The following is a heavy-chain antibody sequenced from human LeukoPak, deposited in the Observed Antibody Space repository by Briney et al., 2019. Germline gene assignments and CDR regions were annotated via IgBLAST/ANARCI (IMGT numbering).Heavy chain of an antibody. V-gene: IGHV1-18*01. CDR3: ARDGPYDFWSGYKYYYYGMDV. Sequence: ASVKVSCKASGYTFTSYGISWVRQAPGQVLAWMGWIIAYNGNTNYAQKLQGRVTMTTDTSTSTAYMELRSLRSDDTAVYYCARDGPYDFWSGYKYYYYGMDVWGQGTTVTVSS. D-gene: IGHD3-3*01. CDR2: IIAYNGNT. CDR1: GYTFTSYG. J-gene: IGHJ6*02.